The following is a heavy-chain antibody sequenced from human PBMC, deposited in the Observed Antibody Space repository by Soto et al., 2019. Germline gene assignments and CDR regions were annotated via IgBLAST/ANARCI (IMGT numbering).Heavy chain of an antibody. CDR3: VKDEGVCTTISFKDAFDY. V-gene: IGHV3-9*01. D-gene: IGHD2-8*01. CDR1: GFSFVDYA. Sequence: EVQLAASGGGLVQPGRSLRLSCEASGFSFVDYAMHWVRQVPGQGLEWVSGISWDGGYTGYADSVKGQFTISRDNAKKALYLQMNRLRVEDTALYYCVKDEGVCTTISFKDAFDYWGQGTKVTFS. CDR2: ISWDGGYT. J-gene: IGHJ3*01.